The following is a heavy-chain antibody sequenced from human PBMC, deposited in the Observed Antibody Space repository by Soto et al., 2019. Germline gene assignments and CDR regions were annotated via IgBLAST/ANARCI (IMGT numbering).Heavy chain of an antibody. J-gene: IGHJ6*02. D-gene: IGHD3-22*01. CDR3: ARTSYYDSTGYYNLAV. CDR2: IHHSETT. CDR1: GGSISGYY. Sequence: SETLSLTCTVSGGSISGYYWSWIRQPPGKGLEWIGEIHHSETTNYNPSLNSRVSISVDKSKNQFSLKLNSVNAADTADYYCARTSYYDSTGYYNLAVWGPGTTVTVSS. V-gene: IGHV4-34*01.